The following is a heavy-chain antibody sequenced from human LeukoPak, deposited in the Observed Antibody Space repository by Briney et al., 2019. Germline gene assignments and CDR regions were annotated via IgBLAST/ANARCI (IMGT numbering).Heavy chain of an antibody. CDR1: GGTFSSYA. Sequence: SVKVSCKASGGTFSSYAISWVRQAPGQGLEWMGGIIPIFGTANYAQKFQGRVTITADESTSTAYMELSSLRSEDTAVYYCARQIRHSTAYGTSGYGIDYWGQGTLVTVPS. J-gene: IGHJ4*02. V-gene: IGHV1-69*13. CDR3: ARQIRHSTAYGTSGYGIDY. CDR2: IIPIFGTA. D-gene: IGHD2/OR15-2a*01.